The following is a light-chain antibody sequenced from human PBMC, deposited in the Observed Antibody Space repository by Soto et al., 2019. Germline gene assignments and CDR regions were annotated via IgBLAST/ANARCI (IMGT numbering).Light chain of an antibody. CDR2: KAS. Sequence: DIQVTQSPSTLSASVVDRVTITCRASQSISNWLAWYQQKPGKAPKLLIYKASSLESGVPSRFSGSGSGKEFTLTISSLQPDDFATYYCQQYNSYSPYTFGQGTKVDI. CDR1: QSISNW. V-gene: IGKV1-5*03. J-gene: IGKJ2*01. CDR3: QQYNSYSPYT.